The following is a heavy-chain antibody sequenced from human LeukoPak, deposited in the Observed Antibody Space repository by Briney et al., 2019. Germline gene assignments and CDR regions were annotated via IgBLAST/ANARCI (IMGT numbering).Heavy chain of an antibody. CDR2: ISSSSYI. CDR1: GFTFSSYS. Sequence: GGSLRLSCAASGFTFSSYSMNWVRQAPGKGLEWVSSISSSSYIYYADSVKGRFTISRDNAKNSLYLQMNSLRAEDTAVYYCTRAEWELAFFDYWGQGTLVTVSS. J-gene: IGHJ4*02. CDR3: TRAEWELAFFDY. D-gene: IGHD1-26*01. V-gene: IGHV3-21*01.